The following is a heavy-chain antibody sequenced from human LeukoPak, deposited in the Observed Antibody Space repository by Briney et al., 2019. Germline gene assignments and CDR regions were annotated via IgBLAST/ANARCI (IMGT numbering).Heavy chain of an antibody. CDR3: AKDKGYCSGGSCEGYFDY. CDR2: FSWNSGSI. V-gene: IGHV3-9*01. Sequence: GGSLRLSCAASGFTFDDYAMHWVRQAPGKGLGWVSGFSWNSGSIGYADSVKGRFTISRDNAKNSLYLQMNSLRAEDTALYYCAKDKGYCSGGSCEGYFDYWGQGTLVTVSS. CDR1: GFTFDDYA. D-gene: IGHD2-15*01. J-gene: IGHJ4*02.